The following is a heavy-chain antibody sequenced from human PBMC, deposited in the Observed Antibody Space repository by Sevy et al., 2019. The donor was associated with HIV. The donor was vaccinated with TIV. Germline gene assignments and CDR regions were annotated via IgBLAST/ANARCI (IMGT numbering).Heavy chain of an antibody. CDR3: AKGVSWLVLAGYFDY. J-gene: IGHJ4*02. CDR1: GFTFRSYA. V-gene: IGHV3-23*01. Sequence: GGSLRLSCEASGFTFRSYAMSWVRQAPGKGLEWVSGIIGSGDNTYYADSVKGRFTVSRDNSKNTLYVQMNSLRAEDTAVYYCAKGVSWLVLAGYFDYWGQGTPVTVSS. CDR2: IIGSGDNT. D-gene: IGHD6-19*01.